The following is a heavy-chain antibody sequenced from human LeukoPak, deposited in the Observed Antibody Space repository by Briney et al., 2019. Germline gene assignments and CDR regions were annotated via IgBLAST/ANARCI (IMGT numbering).Heavy chain of an antibody. CDR2: INPSGGST. CDR1: GYTFTSYY. Sequence: GASVKVSCKASGYTFTSYYMHWVRQAPGQGLEWMGIINPSGGSTSYAQKFQGRVTMTRDTSTSTVYMELSSLRSEDTAAYYCARPPVSGWYKGWGQGTLVTVSS. V-gene: IGHV1-46*01. CDR3: ARPPVSGWYKG. D-gene: IGHD6-19*01. J-gene: IGHJ4*02.